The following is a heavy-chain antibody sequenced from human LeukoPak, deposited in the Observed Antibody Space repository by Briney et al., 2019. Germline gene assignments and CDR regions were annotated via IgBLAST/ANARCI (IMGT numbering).Heavy chain of an antibody. CDR2: IIPIFGTA. J-gene: IGHJ3*02. D-gene: IGHD3-22*01. V-gene: IGHV1-69*05. Sequence: GASVKVSCKASGGTFSSYAISWVQQAPGQGLEWMGGIIPIFGTANYAQKFQGRVTITTDESTSTAYMELSSLRSEDTAVYYCARCYYDSSGYLAFDIWGQGTMVTVSS. CDR3: ARCYYDSSGYLAFDI. CDR1: GGTFSSYA.